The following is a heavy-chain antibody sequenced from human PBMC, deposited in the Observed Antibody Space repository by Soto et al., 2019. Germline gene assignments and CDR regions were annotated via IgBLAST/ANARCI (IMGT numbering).Heavy chain of an antibody. CDR2: IIGNGDTA. V-gene: IGHV3-23*01. Sequence: EVQLLEAGGGLVQPGGSLRLSCAASGFSFRNYGMSWVRQAPGKGLEWLSAIIGNGDTAYYADSVRGRFTISRDNSKNTLYLQLNDLGAEDTAIYSCAKDYDDGDSLRFDYWGQGTLVTVSS. CDR3: AKDYDDGDSLRFDY. J-gene: IGHJ4*02. D-gene: IGHD4-17*01. CDR1: GFSFRNYG.